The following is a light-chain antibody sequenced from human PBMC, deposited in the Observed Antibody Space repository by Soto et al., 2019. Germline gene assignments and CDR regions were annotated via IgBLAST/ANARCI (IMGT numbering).Light chain of an antibody. V-gene: IGLV2-23*01. CDR3: CSYAGSSNVV. CDR2: EGS. CDR1: SSDVGSYNL. Sequence: QSALTQPASVSGSPGQSITISCTGTSSDVGSYNLVSWYQQHPGKAPKLMIYEGSKRPSGVSNPFSGSKSGNTASLTISGLQAEDEADYYCCSYAGSSNVVFGGGTKVTVL. J-gene: IGLJ2*01.